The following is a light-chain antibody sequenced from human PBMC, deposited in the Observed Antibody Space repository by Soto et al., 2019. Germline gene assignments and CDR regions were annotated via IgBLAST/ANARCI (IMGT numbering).Light chain of an antibody. CDR1: ESVITY. V-gene: IGKV1-39*01. CDR3: QQSYSNPPT. J-gene: IGKJ4*01. Sequence: DIQMTQSPSALSASVGDRVTLTCRASESVITYVNWYSQKPGKAPNXXIHTASTLESGVPTRCSGSGSGTEFTLTISSLQPEDFGIYYCQQSYSNPPTFGGGTKVDIK. CDR2: TAS.